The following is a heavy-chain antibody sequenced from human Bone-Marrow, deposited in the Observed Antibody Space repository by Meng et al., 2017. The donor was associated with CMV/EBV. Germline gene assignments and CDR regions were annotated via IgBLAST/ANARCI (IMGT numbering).Heavy chain of an antibody. V-gene: IGHV3-30*02. CDR1: RFTFRSYG. D-gene: IGHD2-2*01. J-gene: IGHJ4*02. Sequence: GGSLRLSCAVSRFTFRSYGMHWVRQAPGKWLEWVAFIRYDGSNKYYADSVKGRFTISRDNSKNTLYLQMNSLRAEDTAVYYCATGGNQGGYCSSTSCPKPGDYWGQGTLVTVAS. CDR2: IRYDGSNK. CDR3: ATGGNQGGYCSSTSCPKPGDY.